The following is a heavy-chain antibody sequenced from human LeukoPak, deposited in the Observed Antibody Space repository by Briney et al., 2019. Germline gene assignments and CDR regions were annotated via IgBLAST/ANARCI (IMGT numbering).Heavy chain of an antibody. CDR2: ISSSSSYI. D-gene: IGHD6-13*01. CDR3: AKADSSGWYEGNWFDP. J-gene: IGHJ5*02. CDR1: GFTLSSYS. Sequence: GGSLRLSCAASGFTLSSYSMNWVRQAPGKGLEWVSSISSSSSYIYYADSVKGRFTISRDNAKNSLYLQMNSLRAEDTAVYYCAKADSSGWYEGNWFDPWGQGTLVTVSS. V-gene: IGHV3-21*01.